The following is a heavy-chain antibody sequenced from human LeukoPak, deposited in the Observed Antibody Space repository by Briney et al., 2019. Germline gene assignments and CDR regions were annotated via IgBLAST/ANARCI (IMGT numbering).Heavy chain of an antibody. V-gene: IGHV4-59*01. Sequence: PSETLSLTCTVSGGSISSYYWSWIRQPPGKGLERIGYIYYSGSTNYNPSLKSRVTISVDTSKNQFSLKLGSVTAADTAVYYCARDGVLGGYPRSNDAFDIWGQGTMVTVSS. CDR1: GGSISSYY. J-gene: IGHJ3*02. CDR3: ARDGVLGGYPRSNDAFDI. CDR2: IYYSGST. D-gene: IGHD5-12*01.